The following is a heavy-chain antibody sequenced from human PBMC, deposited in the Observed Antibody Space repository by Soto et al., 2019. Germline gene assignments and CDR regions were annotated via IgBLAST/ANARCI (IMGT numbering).Heavy chain of an antibody. CDR3: GRDPGYGGNSVDY. D-gene: IGHD2-21*02. CDR1: GITFSNYG. Sequence: QVQLMESGGGVVHPGRSLRLSCAASGITFSNYGMHWVRQAPGKGLEWVAVIWYDGSNKYYADSVKGRFTISRDNSKNTLYLQMNILRAEDTAVYYCGRDPGYGGNSVDYWGQGTLVTVSS. V-gene: IGHV3-33*01. CDR2: IWYDGSNK. J-gene: IGHJ4*02.